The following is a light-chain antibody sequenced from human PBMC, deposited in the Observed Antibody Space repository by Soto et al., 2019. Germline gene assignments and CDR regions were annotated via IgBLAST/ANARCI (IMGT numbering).Light chain of an antibody. Sequence: DIHMTQSTSSLSASVGDRVTITCRASQSISFYLNWYQQKPGNAPKVLIYAASNLQTGVPSRFSGSGSGTDFTLTINRLHPEHFATYSCQQSYSTPITFGQGTRLEIK. V-gene: IGKV1-39*01. CDR3: QQSYSTPIT. J-gene: IGKJ5*01. CDR1: QSISFY. CDR2: AAS.